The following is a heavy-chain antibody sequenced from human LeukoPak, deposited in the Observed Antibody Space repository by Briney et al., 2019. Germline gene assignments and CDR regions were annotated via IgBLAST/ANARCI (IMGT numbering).Heavy chain of an antibody. Sequence: VASVKVSCKASGYTFTGYYMHWVRQAPGQGLEWMGYIYPNSGATKYAQKFQGRVTMTRDTFISTAYMELSGLGSDDTAVYYCGTLLSNGPFDYWGQGSLVTVSS. CDR1: GYTFTGYY. V-gene: IGHV1-2*02. J-gene: IGHJ4*02. CDR3: GTLLSNGPFDY. CDR2: IYPNSGAT.